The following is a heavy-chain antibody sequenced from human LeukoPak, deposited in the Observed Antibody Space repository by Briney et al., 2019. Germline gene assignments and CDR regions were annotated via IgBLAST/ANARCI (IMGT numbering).Heavy chain of an antibody. Sequence: PGGSLRLSCAASGFTFDDYAMHWVRQAPGKGLEWVSGISWNSGSIGYADSVKGRFTISRDNAKNSLYLQMNSLRAEDTALYYCAKDIWNGDYGLSFDYWGQGTLVTVSS. CDR3: AKDIWNGDYGLSFDY. J-gene: IGHJ4*02. V-gene: IGHV3-9*01. D-gene: IGHD4-17*01. CDR2: ISWNSGSI. CDR1: GFTFDDYA.